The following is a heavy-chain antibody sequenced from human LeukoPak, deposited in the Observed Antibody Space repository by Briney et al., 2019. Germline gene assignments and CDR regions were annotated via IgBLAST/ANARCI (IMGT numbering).Heavy chain of an antibody. CDR1: GGSISSYY. J-gene: IGHJ3*02. CDR3: ARGVGNSATFDI. Sequence: SETLSLTCTVSGGSISSYYWSWIRQPPGKGLEWVGYIYYSGSTNYNPSLKSRVNISVNTYKNQFSLKLIAVTAADTAVYYCARGVGNSATFDIWGQGTMVTVSS. CDR2: IYYSGST. D-gene: IGHD4-23*01. V-gene: IGHV4-59*12.